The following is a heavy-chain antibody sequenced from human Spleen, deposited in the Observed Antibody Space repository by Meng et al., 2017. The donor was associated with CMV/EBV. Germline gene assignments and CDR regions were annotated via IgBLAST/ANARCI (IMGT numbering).Heavy chain of an antibody. V-gene: IGHV3-49*04. CDR1: GFAFADYA. D-gene: IGHD1-26*01. CDR3: TRNFEWELLGSDY. CDR2: IRSKSYGGTT. J-gene: IGHJ4*02. Sequence: GESLKISCAASGFAFADYAMSWVRQAPGKGLEWVSFIRSKSYGGTTLYAASVKGRFTISRDDSKSIAYLQINSLKTEDTAVYYCTRNFEWELLGSDYWGQGTLVTVSS.